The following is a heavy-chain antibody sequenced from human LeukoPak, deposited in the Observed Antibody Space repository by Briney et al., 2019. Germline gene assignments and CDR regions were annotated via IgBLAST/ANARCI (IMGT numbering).Heavy chain of an antibody. Sequence: GGSLRLSCAASGFIFNLYAMTWVRQAPGKGLEWISTIGGNGLSTYYADSVKGRFTISRDNSKNTPYLQMNTLRVEDTAVYYCAKDLYGDYGNWFDPWGQGTLVTVSS. D-gene: IGHD4-17*01. CDR1: GFIFNLYA. V-gene: IGHV3-23*01. J-gene: IGHJ5*02. CDR3: AKDLYGDYGNWFDP. CDR2: IGGNGLST.